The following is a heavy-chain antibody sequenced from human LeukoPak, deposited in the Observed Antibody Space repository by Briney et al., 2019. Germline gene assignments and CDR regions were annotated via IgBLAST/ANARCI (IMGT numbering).Heavy chain of an antibody. Sequence: GGSLRLSCAASGFTFSSYAMSWVRQAPGKGLEWVSAISGSGGSTYYAESVKGRFTISRDNSKNTLYLQMNSLRAEDTAVYYCAKEEEVLLWFGELLSIDYWGQGTLVTVSS. CDR3: AKEEEVLLWFGELLSIDY. J-gene: IGHJ4*02. V-gene: IGHV3-23*01. CDR1: GFTFSSYA. CDR2: ISGSGGST. D-gene: IGHD3-10*01.